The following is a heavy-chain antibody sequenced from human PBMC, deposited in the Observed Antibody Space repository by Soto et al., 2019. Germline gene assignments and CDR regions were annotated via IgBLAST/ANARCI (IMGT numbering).Heavy chain of an antibody. Sequence: QLQLQESGSGLVKPSQTLSLTCAVSGGSISSGGYSLSWIRQPPGKGLEWMGYIYHSGSTYYNPSLKSLVTISVDRSKNQFALKLSSVTAADTAVYYCARAHYGDYGYGMDVWGQGTTVTVSS. CDR1: GGSISSGGYS. V-gene: IGHV4-30-2*01. CDR3: ARAHYGDYGYGMDV. D-gene: IGHD4-17*01. J-gene: IGHJ6*02. CDR2: IYHSGST.